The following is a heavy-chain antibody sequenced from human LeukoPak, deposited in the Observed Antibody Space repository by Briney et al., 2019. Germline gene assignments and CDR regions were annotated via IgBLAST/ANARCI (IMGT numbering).Heavy chain of an antibody. Sequence: ASVKVSCKASGYTFTGYYMHWVRQAPGQGLEWMGWINPNSGGTNYAQKFQGRVTMTRDTSISTAYMELSRLRSDDTAVYYCARERLKSSLQYYYGSGSSGYWGQGTLVTVSS. V-gene: IGHV1-2*02. CDR3: ARERLKSSLQYYYGSGSSGY. CDR2: INPNSGGT. J-gene: IGHJ4*02. CDR1: GYTFTGYY. D-gene: IGHD3-10*01.